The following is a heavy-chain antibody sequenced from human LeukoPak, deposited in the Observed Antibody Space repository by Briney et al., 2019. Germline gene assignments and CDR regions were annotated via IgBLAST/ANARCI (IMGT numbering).Heavy chain of an antibody. CDR2: IYYSGST. CDR3: ARGDGYNYYFGY. CDR1: GGSISGYY. J-gene: IGHJ4*02. V-gene: IGHV4-59*08. D-gene: IGHD5-24*01. Sequence: SETLSLTCTVSGGSISGYYWSWLRQPPGKGLEWIGYIYYSGSTNCNPSLKSRVTISVDTSKNQFSLKLSSVTAADTAVYYCARGDGYNYYFGYWGQGTLVTVSS.